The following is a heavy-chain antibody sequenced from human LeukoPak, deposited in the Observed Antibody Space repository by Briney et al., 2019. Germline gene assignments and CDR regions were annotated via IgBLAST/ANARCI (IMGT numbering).Heavy chain of an antibody. J-gene: IGHJ5*02. CDR1: GYTFTGYY. CDR3: ARDVRVVRGVTPKERTPNWFDP. V-gene: IGHV1-2*02. D-gene: IGHD3-10*01. CDR2: INPNGGGT. Sequence: ASVKVSCKASGYTFTGYYMHWVRQAPGQGLELMGWINPNGGGTNYAQKFQGRVTMTRDTSISTAYMELSRLRSDDTAVYYCARDVRVVRGVTPKERTPNWFDPWGQGTLVTVSS.